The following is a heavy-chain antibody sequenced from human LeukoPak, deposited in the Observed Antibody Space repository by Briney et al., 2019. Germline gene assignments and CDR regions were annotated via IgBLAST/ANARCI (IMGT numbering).Heavy chain of an antibody. CDR1: GFTFSSYE. V-gene: IGHV3-48*03. CDR3: ARGSFPEYDYVWGSYRPFDY. CDR2: ISSSGSTI. J-gene: IGHJ4*02. Sequence: PGGSLRLSCAASGFTFSSYEMNWVRQAPGKGLEGVSYISSSGSTIYYADSVKGRFNISRDNGKNSLYLQMDSLRAEDKAVYYCARGSFPEYDYVWGSYRPFDYWGQGTLVTVSS. D-gene: IGHD3-16*02.